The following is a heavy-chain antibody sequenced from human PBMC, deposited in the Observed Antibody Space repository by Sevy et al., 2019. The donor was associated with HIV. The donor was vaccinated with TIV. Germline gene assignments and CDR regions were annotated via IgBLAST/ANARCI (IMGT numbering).Heavy chain of an antibody. V-gene: IGHV3-20*04. CDR1: GFTFDDYG. J-gene: IGHJ3*02. Sequence: GGSLRLSCAASGFTFDDYGMSWVRQAPGKGLEWVSGINWNGGSTGYADSVKGRFTISRDNAKNSLYLQMNSLRAEDMALYYCARDHYGSSGYYFDAFDIWGQGTMVTVSS. CDR2: INWNGGST. D-gene: IGHD3-22*01. CDR3: ARDHYGSSGYYFDAFDI.